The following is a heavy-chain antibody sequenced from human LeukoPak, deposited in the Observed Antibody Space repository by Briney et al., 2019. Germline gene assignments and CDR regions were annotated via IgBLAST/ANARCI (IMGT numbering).Heavy chain of an antibody. J-gene: IGHJ4*02. CDR2: IYHSGST. V-gene: IGHV4-4*02. D-gene: IGHD6-13*01. CDR3: AREGAAAGSYFDY. CDR1: GGSISSSNW. Sequence: PSGTLSLTCAVSGGSISSSNWWSWVRQPPGKGLEWIGEIYHSGSTNYNPSLKSRVTISVDKSKNQFSLKLSSVTAADTAVYYCAREGAAAGSYFDYWGQGTLVTVSS.